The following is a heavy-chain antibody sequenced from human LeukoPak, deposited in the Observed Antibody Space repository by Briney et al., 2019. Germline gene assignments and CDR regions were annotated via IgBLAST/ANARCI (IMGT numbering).Heavy chain of an antibody. Sequence: KPSETLSLTCAVYGGSFSGYYWGWIRQPPGKGLEWIGSIYYSGSTYYNPSLKSRVTISVDTSKNQFSLKLSSVTAADTAVYYCARRITIFGVVIAELDYYFDYWGQGTLVTVSS. CDR1: GGSFSGYY. V-gene: IGHV4-39*01. D-gene: IGHD3-3*01. J-gene: IGHJ4*02. CDR2: IYYSGST. CDR3: ARRITIFGVVIAELDYYFDY.